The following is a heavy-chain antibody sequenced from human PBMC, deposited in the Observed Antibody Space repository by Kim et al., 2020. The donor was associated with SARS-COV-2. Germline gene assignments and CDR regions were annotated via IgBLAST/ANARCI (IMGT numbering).Heavy chain of an antibody. D-gene: IGHD3-10*01. J-gene: IGHJ6*02. CDR3: ARSTFGGPYYYGMDV. Sequence: ASVKVSCKASGYTFTSYGISWVRQAPGQGLEWMGWISAYNGNTNYAQKLQGRVTMTTDTSTSTAYMELRSLRSDDTAVYYCARSTFGGPYYYGMDVWGQGTTVTVSS. V-gene: IGHV1-18*01. CDR1: GYTFTSYG. CDR2: ISAYNGNT.